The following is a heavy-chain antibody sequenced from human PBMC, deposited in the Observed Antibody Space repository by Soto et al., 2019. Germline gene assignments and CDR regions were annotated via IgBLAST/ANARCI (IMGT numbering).Heavy chain of an antibody. J-gene: IGHJ6*02. CDR2: ITNSGSTI. V-gene: IGHV3-48*03. Sequence: GGSLRLSSAASGFTFTSYEMNWVRQAPGKGLEWVSHITNSGSTISDADSVKGRFTVSRDNAKNSLYLQMNSLRVEDTAVYYCARGNYYYGMDVWGQGTTVTVSS. CDR1: GFTFTSYE. CDR3: ARGNYYYGMDV.